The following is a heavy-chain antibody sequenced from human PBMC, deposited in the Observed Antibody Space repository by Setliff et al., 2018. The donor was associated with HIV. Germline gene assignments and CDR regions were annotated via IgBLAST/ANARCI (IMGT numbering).Heavy chain of an antibody. CDR1: GGTFSTSA. CDR2: IIPIFGTA. Sequence: SVKVSCKASGGTFSTSAISWVRQAPGQGLEWMGGIIPIFGTANYAQKFQGRVTITTDESTSTAYMELSSLRSEDTAVYYCARQPYYDDDGTNLPSEWRVLGWGQGTLVTVSS. CDR3: ARQPYYDDDGTNLPSEWRVLG. J-gene: IGHJ4*02. V-gene: IGHV1-69*05. D-gene: IGHD3-16*01.